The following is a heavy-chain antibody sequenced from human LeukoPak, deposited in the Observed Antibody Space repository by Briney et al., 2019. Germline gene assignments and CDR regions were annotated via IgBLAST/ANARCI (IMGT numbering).Heavy chain of an antibody. CDR3: AKGGSRYYDFWSLPY. V-gene: IGHV3-74*03. D-gene: IGHD3-3*01. J-gene: IGHJ4*02. Sequence: GGSLRLSCAASGFTFSNSWMHWVRQGPGKGPVWVSRIKSDGSYITYADSVRGRFIISRDNAENTLYLQMNSLRAEDTAVYYCAKGGSRYYDFWSLPYWGQGTLVTVSS. CDR2: IKSDGSYI. CDR1: GFTFSNSW.